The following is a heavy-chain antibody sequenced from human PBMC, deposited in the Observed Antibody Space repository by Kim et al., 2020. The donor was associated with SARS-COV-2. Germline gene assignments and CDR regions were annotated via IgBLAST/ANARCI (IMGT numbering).Heavy chain of an antibody. V-gene: IGHV5-51*01. CDR2: IYPGDSDT. CDR3: ARSAPGIAVANWFDT. D-gene: IGHD6-19*01. Sequence: GESLKISCKGSGYSFNTYWIGWVRQMPGKGLEWMGIIYPGDSDTRYNPSFQGRVTISSDESISTAYLQWSSLKASDTAMYYCARSAPGIAVANWFDTWGQGTLVTVSS. J-gene: IGHJ5*02. CDR1: GYSFNTYW.